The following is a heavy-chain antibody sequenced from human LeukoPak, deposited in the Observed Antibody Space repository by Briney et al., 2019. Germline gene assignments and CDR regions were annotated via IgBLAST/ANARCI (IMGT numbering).Heavy chain of an antibody. CDR1: GFTFSNYG. CDR3: AKGGSSYHYYFDY. CDR2: KRYDGSNE. V-gene: IGHV3-30*02. D-gene: IGHD3-3*01. Sequence: GGSLRLSCAASGFTFSNYGMHWVRQAPGKGLEWVAFKRYDGSNEYYADSVKGRFTISRDNSKNTLYLQMNSLRAEDTAVYYCAKGGSSYHYYFDYRGQGTLVTVSS. J-gene: IGHJ4*02.